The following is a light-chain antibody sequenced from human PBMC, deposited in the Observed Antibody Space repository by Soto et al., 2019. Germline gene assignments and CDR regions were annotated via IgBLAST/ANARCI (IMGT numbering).Light chain of an antibody. CDR3: QQYGSSPFT. CDR2: GAS. V-gene: IGKV1-5*01. Sequence: DIQMTQSPSTLSASVGDRVTITCRASQSVGRSLAWYQQQRGKAPKLLIYGASTRATGIPDRFSGSESGTDFTLTISRLEPEDFVVYYCQQYGSSPFTFGQGTRLEIK. CDR1: QSVGRS. J-gene: IGKJ5*01.